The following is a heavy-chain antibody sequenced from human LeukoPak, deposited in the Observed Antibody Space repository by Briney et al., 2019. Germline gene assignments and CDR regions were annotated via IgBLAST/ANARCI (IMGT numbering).Heavy chain of an antibody. J-gene: IGHJ4*02. CDR3: AKDGTVTLRYFDY. CDR1: GFTFDDYA. CDR2: ISWNSGSM. V-gene: IGHV3-9*01. D-gene: IGHD4-17*01. Sequence: GGSLRLSRAASGFTFDDYAMHWVRQAPGKGLEWVSGISWNSGSMGYADSVKGRFTISRDNAKNSLYLQMNSLRAEDTALYYCAKDGTVTLRYFDYWGQGTLVTVSS.